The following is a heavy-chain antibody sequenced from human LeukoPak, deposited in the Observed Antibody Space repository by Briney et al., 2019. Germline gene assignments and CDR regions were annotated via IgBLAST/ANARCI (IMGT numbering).Heavy chain of an antibody. CDR3: AREGIAAAGKDY. V-gene: IGHV1-46*03. CDR1: GYTFTSYY. J-gene: IGHJ4*02. D-gene: IGHD6-13*01. Sequence: ASVKVSCKASGYTFTSYYMHWVRQAPGQGLEWMGIINPSGGSTSYAQKFQGSVTMTRDTSTSTVYMELSSLRSEDTAVYYCAREGIAAAGKDYWGQGTLVTVSS. CDR2: INPSGGST.